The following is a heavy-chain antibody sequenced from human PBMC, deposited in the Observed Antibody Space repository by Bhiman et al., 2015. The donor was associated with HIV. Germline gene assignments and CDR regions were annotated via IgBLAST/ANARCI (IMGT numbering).Heavy chain of an antibody. D-gene: IGHD6-13*01. CDR3: VRDSSSWYGIF. V-gene: IGHV3-33*01. CDR1: GFTFSNYG. Sequence: QVQLVESGGGVVQPGRSLRLSCAASGFTFSNYGIHWVRQAPGKGLEWVAVIWHDASNKYYADSVKGRFTISRDNSKNTLYLQMNSLRSDDTAVYYCVRDSSSWYGIFWGQGALVTVSA. J-gene: IGHJ4*02. CDR2: IWHDASNK.